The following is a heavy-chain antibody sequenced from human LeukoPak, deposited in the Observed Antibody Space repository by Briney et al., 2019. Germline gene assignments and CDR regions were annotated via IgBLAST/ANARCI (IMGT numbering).Heavy chain of an antibody. D-gene: IGHD6-19*01. J-gene: IGHJ4*02. Sequence: GGSLRLSCAVSGFSVSSFGMSWVRQAPGKGLEWISAISVNGETTWYADSVRGRFVISRDNSKNTLYLQLSSLRAEDTAVYYCAQGFSSGWYPYWGQGSLVSVSS. V-gene: IGHV3-23*01. CDR2: ISVNGETT. CDR3: AQGFSSGWYPY. CDR1: GFSVSSFG.